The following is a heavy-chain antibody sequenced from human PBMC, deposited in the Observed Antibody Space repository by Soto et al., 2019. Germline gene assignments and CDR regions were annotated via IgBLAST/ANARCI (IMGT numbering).Heavy chain of an antibody. V-gene: IGHV3-7*05. J-gene: IGHJ6*02. CDR1: GFTFRTYW. CDR3: ARDGSTSWYSYDYHGMDV. D-gene: IGHD5-18*01. CDR2: INLDGSEK. Sequence: EVHLVESGGGLVQPGGSLRLSCAASGFTFRTYWLSWVRQVPGKGLEWVANINLDGSEKNYVDSVKGRFTISRDNARNSLYLQMSSLRAEDTALYYCARDGSTSWYSYDYHGMDVWGQGTTVTVSS.